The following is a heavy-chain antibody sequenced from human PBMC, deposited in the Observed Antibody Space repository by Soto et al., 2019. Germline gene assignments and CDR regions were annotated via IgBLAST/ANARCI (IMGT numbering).Heavy chain of an antibody. Sequence: SETLSLTCAVYGGSFSGYYWSWIRQPPGKGLEWIGEINHSGSTNYNPSLKSRVTISVDTSKNQFSLKLSSVTAADTAVYYCARRSSWYGGWFDPWGQATLVTVS. D-gene: IGHD6-13*01. V-gene: IGHV4-34*01. J-gene: IGHJ5*02. CDR2: INHSGST. CDR1: GGSFSGYY. CDR3: ARRSSWYGGWFDP.